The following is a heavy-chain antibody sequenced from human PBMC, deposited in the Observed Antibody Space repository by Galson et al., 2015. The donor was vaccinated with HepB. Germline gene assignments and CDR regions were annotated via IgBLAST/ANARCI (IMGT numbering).Heavy chain of an antibody. CDR1: GGSVSSDFY. Sequence: LTCAVSGGSVSSDFYWSWIRQPPGKGLGWIGHIYYSGNTHYNSSLKSRVTISLDTSKNQFSLKLSSVTAADTAVYYCARTSIEIDYWGQGTLVTVSS. CDR2: IYYSGNT. CDR3: ARTSIEIDY. D-gene: IGHD2-15*01. V-gene: IGHV4-61*01. J-gene: IGHJ4*02.